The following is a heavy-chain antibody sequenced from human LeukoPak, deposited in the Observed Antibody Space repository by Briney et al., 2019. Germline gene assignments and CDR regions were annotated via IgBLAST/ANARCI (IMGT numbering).Heavy chain of an antibody. J-gene: IGHJ5*02. CDR1: GYTFTGYY. V-gene: IGHV1-2*02. D-gene: IGHD3-9*01. Sequence: ASVKVSCKASGYTFTGYYMHWVRQAPGQGLEWMGWINPNSGGTNYAQKFQGRVTMTRDTSISTAYMELRSLRSDDTAVYYCARDRHYDILTGYYRWFDPWGQGTLVTVSS. CDR3: ARDRHYDILTGYYRWFDP. CDR2: INPNSGGT.